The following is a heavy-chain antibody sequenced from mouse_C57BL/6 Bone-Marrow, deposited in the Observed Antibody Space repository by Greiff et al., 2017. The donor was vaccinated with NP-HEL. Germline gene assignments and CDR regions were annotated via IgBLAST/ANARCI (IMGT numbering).Heavy chain of an antibody. CDR1: GFTFSDYY. CDR2: INYDGSST. J-gene: IGHJ1*03. Sequence: EVHLVESEGGLVQPGSSMKLSCTASGFTFSDYYMAWVRQVPEKGLEWVANINYDGSSTYYLDSLKSRFIISRDNAKNILYLQMSSLKSEDTATYYCARERGLMTTGFDVWGTGTTVTVSS. D-gene: IGHD2-4*01. CDR3: ARERGLMTTGFDV. V-gene: IGHV5-16*01.